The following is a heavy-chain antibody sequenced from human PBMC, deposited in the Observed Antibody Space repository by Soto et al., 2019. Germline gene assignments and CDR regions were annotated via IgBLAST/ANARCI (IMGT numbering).Heavy chain of an antibody. J-gene: IGHJ4*02. V-gene: IGHV1-46*01. CDR2: INPSDDAT. D-gene: IGHD3-22*01. Sequence: GASVKVSCKASGYTFTRYYMHWVRQAPGQGLEWMGIINPSDDATSYAEKFQGRLTMTKDTSTSTVYMEMSSLRSEDTAVYYCARDLTREGDYYDRSGYYLDYRGQGTLVTVSS. CDR1: GYTFTRYY. CDR3: ARDLTREGDYYDRSGYYLDY.